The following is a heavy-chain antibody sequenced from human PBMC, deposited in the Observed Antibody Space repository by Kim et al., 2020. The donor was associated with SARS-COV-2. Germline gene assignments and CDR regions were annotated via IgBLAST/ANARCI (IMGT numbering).Heavy chain of an antibody. CDR2: IWYDGSNK. Sequence: GGSLRLSCAASGFTFSSYGMPWVRQAPGKGLEWVAVIWYDGSNKYYADSVKGRFTISRDNSKNTLYLQMNSLRAEDTAVYYCAGGYYFDSSGYYYSGYYYYYGMDVWGQGTTVTVSS. CDR3: AGGYYFDSSGYYYSGYYYYYGMDV. D-gene: IGHD3-22*01. V-gene: IGHV3-33*01. CDR1: GFTFSSYG. J-gene: IGHJ6*02.